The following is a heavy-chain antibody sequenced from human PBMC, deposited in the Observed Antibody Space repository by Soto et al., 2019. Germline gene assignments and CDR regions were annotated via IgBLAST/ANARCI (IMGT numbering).Heavy chain of an antibody. CDR3: ARVSGSYYYGMDV. CDR1: GGSISSSNW. Sequence: QVQLQESGPGLVKPSGTLSLTCAVSGGSISSSNWWSWVRQPPGKGLEWIGEIYHSGSTNYNPSPKSRFTISVDKSKTQFSLKLSSVTAADTAVYYCARVSGSYYYGMDVWGQGTTVTVSS. V-gene: IGHV4-4*02. CDR2: IYHSGST. D-gene: IGHD1-26*01. J-gene: IGHJ6*02.